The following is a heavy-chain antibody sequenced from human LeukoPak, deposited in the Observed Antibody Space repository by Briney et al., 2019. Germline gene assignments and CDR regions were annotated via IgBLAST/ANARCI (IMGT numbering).Heavy chain of an antibody. D-gene: IGHD4-17*01. J-gene: IGHJ4*02. Sequence: PGGSLRLFRAASGFTFSSYAMQWVRQAAGKGLEWVAVLSYDGSNKYYADSVKGRFTISRDNSKNTLYLQMNSLRAEDTAVYYCPRDDRGSTTVTTKLDNWGQGNLVTVS. V-gene: IGHV3-30*04. CDR1: GFTFSSYA. CDR2: LSYDGSNK. CDR3: PRDDRGSTTVTTKLDN.